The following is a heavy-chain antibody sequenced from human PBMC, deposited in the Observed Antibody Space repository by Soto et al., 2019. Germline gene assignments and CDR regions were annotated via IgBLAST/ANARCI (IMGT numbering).Heavy chain of an antibody. CDR2: IFDSGTS. V-gene: IGHV4-59*06. CDR3: ARGLTTEKVDS. J-gene: IGHJ4*02. Sequence: SETLSLTCTVSGGSISSYYLSWIRHPPGKGLEWIGHIFDSGTSYSNPSLKGRGTISVDTSKNQLSLTLSSVTAADTAVYYCARGLTTEKVDSWGQGTLVTVSS. CDR1: GGSISSYY.